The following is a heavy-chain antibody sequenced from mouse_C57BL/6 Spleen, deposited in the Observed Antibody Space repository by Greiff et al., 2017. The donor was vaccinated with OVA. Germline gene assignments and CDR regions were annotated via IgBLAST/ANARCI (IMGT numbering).Heavy chain of an antibody. V-gene: IGHV1-55*01. D-gene: IGHD2-1*01. CDR2: IYPGSGST. CDR1: GYTFTSYW. J-gene: IGHJ2*01. Sequence: QVQLQQPGAELVKPGASVKMSCKASGYTFTSYWITWVKQRPGQGLEWIGDIYPGSGSTNYNEKFKSKATLTVDTSSSTAYMQLSSLTSEDSAVYYCARTGSYGKPFDYWGQGTTLTVSS. CDR3: ARTGSYGKPFDY.